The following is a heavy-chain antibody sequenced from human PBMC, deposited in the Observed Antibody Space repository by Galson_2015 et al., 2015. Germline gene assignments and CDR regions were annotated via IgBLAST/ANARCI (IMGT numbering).Heavy chain of an antibody. CDR3: AKDRGYDILTGHNDAFDI. V-gene: IGHV3-9*01. D-gene: IGHD3-9*01. Sequence: SLRLSCAASGFTFDDYAMHWVRHAPGKGLEWVSGISWNSGSIGYADSVKGRFTISRDNAKNSLYLQMNSLRAEDTALYYCAKDRGYDILTGHNDAFDIWGQGTMVTVSS. CDR1: GFTFDDYA. CDR2: ISWNSGSI. J-gene: IGHJ3*02.